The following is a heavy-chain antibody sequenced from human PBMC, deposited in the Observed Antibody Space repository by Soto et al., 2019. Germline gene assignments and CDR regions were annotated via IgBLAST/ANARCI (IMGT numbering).Heavy chain of an antibody. CDR2: ISASGVST. CDR3: AKDRKTGSGWYWDY. D-gene: IGHD6-19*01. J-gene: IGHJ4*01. CDR1: GFSFSSYA. Sequence: GGSLRLSCAASGFSFSSYAMSWVRQAPGKGLEWVSGISASGVSTYYADSVKGRFIISRDNSENTRYLQMNSLRAEATAVYYCAKDRKTGSGWYWDYWGQGTLVTVSS. V-gene: IGHV3-23*01.